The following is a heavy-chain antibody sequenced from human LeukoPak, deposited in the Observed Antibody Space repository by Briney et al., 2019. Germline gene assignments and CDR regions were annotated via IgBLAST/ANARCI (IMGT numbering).Heavy chain of an antibody. J-gene: IGHJ5*02. D-gene: IGHD5-12*01. Sequence: GGSLRLSCAASGFTFRSYDMHWVRQATGKGLEWVSGIGTAGEIYYPGSVKGRFTISRENAKNSLYLQMNSLRAGDTAVYYCARNSGYRTGWFDPWGQGTLVTVSS. CDR3: ARNSGYRTGWFDP. V-gene: IGHV3-13*01. CDR1: GFTFRSYD. CDR2: IGTAGEI.